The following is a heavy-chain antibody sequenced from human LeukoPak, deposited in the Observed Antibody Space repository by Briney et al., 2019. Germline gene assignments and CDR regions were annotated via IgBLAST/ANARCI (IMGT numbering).Heavy chain of an antibody. J-gene: IGHJ4*02. CDR3: ASLGMLSGYDFDY. Sequence: NPSETLSLTCTVSGGSISSYYWSWIRQPPGKGLEWIGYIYYSGSTNYNPSLKSRVTISVDTSKNQFSLKLSSVTAADTAVYYCASLGMLSGYDFDYWGQGTLVTVSS. CDR2: IYYSGST. D-gene: IGHD5-12*01. CDR1: GGSISSYY. V-gene: IGHV4-59*08.